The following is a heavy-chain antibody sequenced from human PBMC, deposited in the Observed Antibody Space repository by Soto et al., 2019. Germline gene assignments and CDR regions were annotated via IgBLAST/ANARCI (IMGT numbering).Heavy chain of an antibody. D-gene: IGHD6-13*01. Sequence: EVQLVESGGGLVQPGGSLRLSCAASGFTFSSYSMNWVRQAPGKGLEWVSYISSSSSTIYYADSVKGRFTISRDNAKNSLYLQMNSRRAEDTAVYYCARHPERIAEIGWFGPWGQGTLVTVSS. CDR1: GFTFSSYS. CDR2: ISSSSSTI. CDR3: ARHPERIAEIGWFGP. V-gene: IGHV3-48*01. J-gene: IGHJ5*02.